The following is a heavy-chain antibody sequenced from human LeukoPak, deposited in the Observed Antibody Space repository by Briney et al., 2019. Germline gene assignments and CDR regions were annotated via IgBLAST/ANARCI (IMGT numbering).Heavy chain of an antibody. D-gene: IGHD4-17*01. CDR2: ISSNGGST. CDR3: ARGGTPYGDYFDY. CDR1: GFTFSSYA. J-gene: IGHJ4*02. V-gene: IGHV3-64*01. Sequence: PGGSLRLSCAASGFTFSSYAMHWVRQAPGKGLEYVSAISSNGGSTYYANSVKGRFTISRDNSKNTLYLQMGSLRAEDMAVYYCARGGTPYGDYFDYWGQGTLVTVSS.